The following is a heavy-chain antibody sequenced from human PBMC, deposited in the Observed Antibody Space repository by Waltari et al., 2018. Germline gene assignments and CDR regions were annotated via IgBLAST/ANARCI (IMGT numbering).Heavy chain of an antibody. Sequence: QVQLVQSGAEVKKPGASVKVSCKASGYTFTSYAMHWVRQAPGQRLEWMGWINAGKGNTKYSQKFQGRVTITRDTSASTAYMELSSLRSEDTAVYYCARGAYYYGSGSSDAFDIWGQGTMVTVSS. CDR3: ARGAYYYGSGSSDAFDI. CDR1: GYTFTSYA. J-gene: IGHJ3*02. D-gene: IGHD3-10*01. V-gene: IGHV1-3*01. CDR2: INAGKGNT.